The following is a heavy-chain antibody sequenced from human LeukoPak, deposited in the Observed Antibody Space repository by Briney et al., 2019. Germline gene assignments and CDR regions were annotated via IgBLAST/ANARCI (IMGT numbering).Heavy chain of an antibody. CDR2: IRSSSSYI. CDR1: GFTLSSYS. J-gene: IGHJ5*02. V-gene: IGHV3-21*01. Sequence: PGGCLRLSCAASGFTLSSYSMNWVRQAPGKGLEWVSSIRSSSSYIYYADSVKGRFTISRDNAKNSLYLQMTSLRAEDTAVYYCARDGDIVVVPAAIPNWFDPWGQGTLVTVSS. CDR3: ARDGDIVVVPAAIPNWFDP. D-gene: IGHD2-2*02.